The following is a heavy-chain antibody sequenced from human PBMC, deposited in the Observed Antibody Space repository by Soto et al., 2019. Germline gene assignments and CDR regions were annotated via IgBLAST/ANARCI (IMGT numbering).Heavy chain of an antibody. Sequence: EVQLVESGGGLVKPGGSLRLSCISSGFTFSTYTMTWVRQAPGKGLEWVASISGPSTYIYYADSVKGRFTISRDNAKNSLFLQMNSLRAEDTALYYCAREVRRGWFDPWGPGTLVTVSS. J-gene: IGHJ5*02. V-gene: IGHV3-21*01. CDR3: AREVRRGWFDP. CDR2: ISGPSTYI. CDR1: GFTFSTYT.